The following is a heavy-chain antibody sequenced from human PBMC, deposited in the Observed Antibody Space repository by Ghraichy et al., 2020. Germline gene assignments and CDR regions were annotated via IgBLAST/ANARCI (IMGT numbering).Heavy chain of an antibody. V-gene: IGHV3-21*01. CDR1: GFTFSSYS. D-gene: IGHD6-19*01. Sequence: GGSLRLSCAASGFTFSSYSMNWVRQAPGKGLEWVSSISSSSSYIYYADSVKGRFTISRDNAKNSLYLQMNSLRAEDTAVYYCARDHDSSGWLDAFDIWGQGTMVTVSS. CDR2: ISSSSSYI. J-gene: IGHJ3*02. CDR3: ARDHDSSGWLDAFDI.